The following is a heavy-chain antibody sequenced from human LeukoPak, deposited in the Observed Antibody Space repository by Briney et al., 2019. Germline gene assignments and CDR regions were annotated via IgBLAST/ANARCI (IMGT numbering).Heavy chain of an antibody. CDR2: ISSSGSTI. Sequence: GGSLRLSCAASGFTFSSYEMNWVRQAPGKGLEWVSYISSSGSTIYYADSVKGRFTISRDNAKNSLYLQMNSLRAEDTAVYYCARAPATAMVRFDYWGQGTLVTVSS. CDR1: GFTFSSYE. J-gene: IGHJ4*02. D-gene: IGHD5-18*01. CDR3: ARAPATAMVRFDY. V-gene: IGHV3-48*03.